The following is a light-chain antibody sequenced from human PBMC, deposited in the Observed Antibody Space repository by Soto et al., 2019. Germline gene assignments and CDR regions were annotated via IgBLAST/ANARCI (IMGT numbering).Light chain of an antibody. CDR3: QAWDSRTVV. J-gene: IGLJ2*01. CDR1: KLGEKY. CDR2: QDS. V-gene: IGLV3-1*01. Sequence: SYELTQPPSVSVSPGQTASITCSGDKLGEKYACWYQQKPGQSPVLVIYQDSKRPSGIPERFSGSNSGNTATLTISGTQAMDEADYYCQAWDSRTVVFGGGTKLTV.